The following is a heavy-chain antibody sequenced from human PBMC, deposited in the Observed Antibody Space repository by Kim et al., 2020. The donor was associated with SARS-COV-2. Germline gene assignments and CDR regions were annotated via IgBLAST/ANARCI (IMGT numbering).Heavy chain of an antibody. CDR3: ARQAYCGGDCYSFDP. Sequence: PSFQGQVTISADKSISTAYLQWSSLKASDTAMYYCARQAYCGGDCYSFDPWGQGTLVTVSS. V-gene: IGHV5-51*01. J-gene: IGHJ5*02. D-gene: IGHD2-21*01.